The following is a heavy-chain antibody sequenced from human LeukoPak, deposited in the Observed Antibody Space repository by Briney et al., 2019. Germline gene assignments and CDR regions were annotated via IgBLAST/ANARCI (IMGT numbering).Heavy chain of an antibody. D-gene: IGHD3-9*01. J-gene: IGHJ4*02. Sequence: SETLSLTCTVSGGSISSSSYYCGWIRQPPGKGLEWIGTIYYSGNTYYNPSLKSRVTISVDKSKNQFSLKLSSVTAADTAVYYCAREPRYYDILTGYYPRGYFDYWGQGTLVTVSS. CDR3: AREPRYYDILTGYYPRGYFDY. CDR1: GGSISSSSYY. V-gene: IGHV4-39*07. CDR2: IYYSGNT.